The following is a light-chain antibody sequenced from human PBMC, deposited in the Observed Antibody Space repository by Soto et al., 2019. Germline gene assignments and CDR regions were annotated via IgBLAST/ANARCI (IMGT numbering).Light chain of an antibody. V-gene: IGKV1-5*03. CDR3: HQYNSYPWT. CDR1: QSINSW. J-gene: IGKJ1*01. CDR2: KAS. Sequence: DIQMTQSPSTLSASIGDRVTITCRASQSINSWLAWYQQKPGKAPKLLIYKASSLESGVPSRFSGSGSGTEFTLTISSLQPDDFTTYYCHQYNSYPWTFDQGTKVEIK.